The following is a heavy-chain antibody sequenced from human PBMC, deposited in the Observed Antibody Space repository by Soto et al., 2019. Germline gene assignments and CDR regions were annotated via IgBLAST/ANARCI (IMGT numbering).Heavy chain of an antibody. CDR3: ARGKYIGSYYFDS. CDR1: GFTFGDYC. Sequence: VGSLRLPCEVSGFTFGDYCMHWVRQAPGKGLEWVSRVDSDGNGATYADSVRGRFTITRDNAKNTLYLQITGLGVEDTAMYYCARGKYIGSYYFDSCGQRTPVTVSS. CDR2: VDSDGNGA. J-gene: IGHJ4*02. V-gene: IGHV3-74*01. D-gene: IGHD1-26*01.